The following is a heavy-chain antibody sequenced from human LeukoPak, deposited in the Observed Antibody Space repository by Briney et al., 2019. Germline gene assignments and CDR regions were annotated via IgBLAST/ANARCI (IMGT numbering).Heavy chain of an antibody. CDR1: GGSFSGYY. D-gene: IGHD3-22*01. CDR3: ARGVRYYDSSGYEVGYFDY. V-gene: IGHV4-34*01. CDR2: INHSGST. J-gene: IGHJ4*02. Sequence: PSETLSLTCAVYGGSFSGYYWSWIRQPPGKGLEWIGEINHSGSTNYNPSLKSRVTISVDTSKNQFSLKLSSVTAADTAVYYCARGVRYYDSSGYEVGYFDYWGQGTLVTVSS.